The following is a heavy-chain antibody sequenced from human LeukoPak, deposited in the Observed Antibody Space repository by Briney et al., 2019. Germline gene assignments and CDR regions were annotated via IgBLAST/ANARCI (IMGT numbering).Heavy chain of an antibody. CDR3: ARDRSYDSSGPDY. D-gene: IGHD3-22*01. CDR1: GFTFSSYW. Sequence: GGSLRLSCAASGFTFSSYWMSWVRQAPGKGLEWVAVIWYDGSKKYYGDSMKGRFTISRDNSKNTLSLQMNSLRAEDTAVYYCARDRSYDSSGPDYWGQGTQVTVSS. J-gene: IGHJ4*02. CDR2: IWYDGSKK. V-gene: IGHV3-33*08.